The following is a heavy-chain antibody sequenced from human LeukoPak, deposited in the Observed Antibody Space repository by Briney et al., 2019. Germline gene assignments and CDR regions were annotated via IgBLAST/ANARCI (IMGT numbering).Heavy chain of an antibody. D-gene: IGHD3-22*01. V-gene: IGHV3-11*05. CDR2: ISDRSTYT. CDR1: GFTFSDCY. J-gene: IGHJ4*02. CDR3: ARDTKDISGYYSFF. Sequence: GGSLRLSCAASGFTFSDCYMSWIRQAPGKGLEWVSYISDRSTYTNYADSVRGRFTISRDNAKNSLYLQMNSLRAEDTAVYYCARDTKDISGYYSFFWGQGTLVTVSS.